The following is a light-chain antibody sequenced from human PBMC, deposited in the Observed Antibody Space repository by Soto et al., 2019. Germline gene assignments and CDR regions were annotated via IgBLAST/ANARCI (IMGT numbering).Light chain of an antibody. J-gene: IGKJ1*01. V-gene: IGKV3-20*01. CDR3: QQYGDSPPWT. CDR2: GAS. Sequence: EIVLTQSPGTLSLSPGERATLSCRASQSVSSSYLAWYQKKPGQAPRLIIYGASSMTTGIPDRFSGSGSERDFTLTIGRLESEDIAVYYCQQYGDSPPWTCGQGTKVEIK. CDR1: QSVSSSY.